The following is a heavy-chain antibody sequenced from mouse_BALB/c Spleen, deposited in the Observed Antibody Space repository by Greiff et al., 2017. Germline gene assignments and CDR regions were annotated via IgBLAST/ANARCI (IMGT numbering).Heavy chain of an antibody. Sequence: QVQLQQSGAELVRPGASVTLSCKASGYTFTDYEMHWVKQTPVHGLEWIGAIDPETGGTAYNQKFKGKATLTADKSSSTAYMELRSLTSEDSAFYYCTRGGYGNYPYYFDYWGQGTTLTVAS. CDR1: GYTFTDYE. D-gene: IGHD2-1*01. CDR3: TRGGYGNYPYYFDY. J-gene: IGHJ2*01. V-gene: IGHV1-15*01. CDR2: IDPETGGT.